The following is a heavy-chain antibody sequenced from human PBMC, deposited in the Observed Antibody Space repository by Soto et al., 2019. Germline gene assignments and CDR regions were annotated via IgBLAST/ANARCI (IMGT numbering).Heavy chain of an antibody. CDR3: ARDDEGGSYCDLGH. D-gene: IGHD3-10*01. Sequence: QVQLVESGGGVVQPGGSLRLSCAASGFTFSNHIMHWVRQAPGKGLEWVAVILDDGNNKYYADSVKGRFTISRDNSKNTVYLQMNSLRTEDTAVYYCARDDEGGSYCDLGHWGQGTLVTVSS. V-gene: IGHV3-30-3*01. J-gene: IGHJ4*02. CDR2: ILDDGNNK. CDR1: GFTFSNHI.